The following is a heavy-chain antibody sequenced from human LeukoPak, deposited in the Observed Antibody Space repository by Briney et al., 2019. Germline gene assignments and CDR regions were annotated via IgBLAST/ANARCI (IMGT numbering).Heavy chain of an antibody. D-gene: IGHD3-3*01. CDR2: INSDGSST. CDR3: AVPFWSGYPRGFDP. CDR1: GLSVRSYW. Sequence: GGSLRRYVAATGLSVRSYWMHWLRQATGNGLLWVSRINSDGSSTNYADSVKGRFAISRDNAKNTLYLQMNNLRAEDTAVYYCAVPFWSGYPRGFDPWGQGTLVTVSS. V-gene: IGHV3-74*01. J-gene: IGHJ5*02.